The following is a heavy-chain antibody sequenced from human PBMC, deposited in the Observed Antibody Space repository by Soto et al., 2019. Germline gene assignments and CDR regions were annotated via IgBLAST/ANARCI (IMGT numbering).Heavy chain of an antibody. CDR3: VKDAGRSYYDSSGLAPDYFDY. Sequence: PGGSLRLSCSASGFTFSSYAMHWVRQAPGKGLEYVSAISSNGGSTYYADSVKGRFTISRDNSKNTLYLQMSSLRAEDTAVYYCVKDAGRSYYDSSGLAPDYFDYWGQGTRVTVSS. J-gene: IGHJ4*02. CDR2: ISSNGGST. V-gene: IGHV3-64D*06. D-gene: IGHD3-22*01. CDR1: GFTFSSYA.